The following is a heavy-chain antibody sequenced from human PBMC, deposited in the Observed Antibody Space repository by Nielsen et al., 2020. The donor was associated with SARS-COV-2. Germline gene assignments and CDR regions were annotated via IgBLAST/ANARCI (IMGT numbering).Heavy chain of an antibody. J-gene: IGHJ3*02. Sequence: SETLSLTCAVYGGSSSGSYWSWIRQPPGKGLEWIGEINHSGSTNYNPSLKSRVTISVDTSKNQFSLKLSSVTAADTAVYYCARDDLAAAYDAFDIWGQGTMVTVSS. CDR2: INHSGST. V-gene: IGHV4-34*01. CDR3: ARDDLAAAYDAFDI. D-gene: IGHD6-13*01. CDR1: GGSSSGSY.